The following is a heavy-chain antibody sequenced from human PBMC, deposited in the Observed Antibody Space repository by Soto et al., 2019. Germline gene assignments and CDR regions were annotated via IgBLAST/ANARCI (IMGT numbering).Heavy chain of an antibody. V-gene: IGHV3-33*01. D-gene: IGHD4-17*01. J-gene: IGHJ3*02. CDR3: ARSRPEPTAFDAFDI. CDR2: IWYDGSNK. Sequence: HPGGSLRLSCAASGFTFSSYGMHWVRQAPGKGLEWVAVIWYDGSNKYYADSVKGRFTISRDNSKNTLYLQMNSLRAEDTAVYYCARSRPEPTAFDAFDIWGQGTMVTVSS. CDR1: GFTFSSYG.